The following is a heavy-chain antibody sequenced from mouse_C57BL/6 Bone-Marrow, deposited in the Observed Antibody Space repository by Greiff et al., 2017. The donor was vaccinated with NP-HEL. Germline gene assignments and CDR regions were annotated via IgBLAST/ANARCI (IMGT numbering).Heavy chain of an antibody. CDR2: IYPGDGDT. D-gene: IGHD1-1*01. V-gene: IGHV1-80*01. CDR3: ARDYYGSSYDAMDY. Sequence: VQLQQSGAELVKPGASVKISCKASGYAFSSYWMNWVKQRPGKGLEWIGQIYPGDGDTNYNGKFKGKATLTADKSSSTAYMQLSSLTSKDSAVYFCARDYYGSSYDAMDYWGQGTSVTVSS. J-gene: IGHJ4*01. CDR1: GYAFSSYW.